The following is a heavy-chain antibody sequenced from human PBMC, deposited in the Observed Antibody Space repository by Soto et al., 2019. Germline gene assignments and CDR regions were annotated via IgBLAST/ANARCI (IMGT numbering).Heavy chain of an antibody. Sequence: EVQLLESGGGLVQPGGSLRLSCAASGFTFSSYALSWVRQAPGKGLEWVSVISGSSDSTYYADSVKGRFTISRDNSKSTLYLQMNSLRAEDTAVYYCAKAAPYYDLWSGYCDSWGQGTLVTVSS. J-gene: IGHJ4*02. D-gene: IGHD3-3*01. V-gene: IGHV3-23*01. CDR3: AKAAPYYDLWSGYCDS. CDR1: GFTFSSYA. CDR2: ISGSSDST.